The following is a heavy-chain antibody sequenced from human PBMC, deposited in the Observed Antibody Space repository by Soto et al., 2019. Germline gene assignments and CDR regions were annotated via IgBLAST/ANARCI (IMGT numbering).Heavy chain of an antibody. CDR1: GFTFSSYW. Sequence: GGSLRLSCAASGFTFSSYWMHWVRQAPGKGLVWVSRINSDGSSTSYADSVKGRFTISRDNAKNTLYLQMNSLRAEDTAVYYCASSGAYYYYMDVWGKGTTVTVSS. J-gene: IGHJ6*03. D-gene: IGHD3-10*01. CDR2: INSDGSST. CDR3: ASSGAYYYYMDV. V-gene: IGHV3-74*01.